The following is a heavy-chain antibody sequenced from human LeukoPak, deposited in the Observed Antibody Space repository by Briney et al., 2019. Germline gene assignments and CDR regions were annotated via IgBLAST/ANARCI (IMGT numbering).Heavy chain of an antibody. J-gene: IGHJ4*02. CDR3: AKFGSSGLQGY. D-gene: IGHD6-6*01. Sequence: GGSLRLSCAASKFIFSDYGMPWVRQAPGKGLEWVAFIWYDGSDEYYADSVKGRFTISRDNSKNTLYLQMNSLESEDTAVYYCAKFGSSGLQGYWGQGTLVTVSS. V-gene: IGHV3-30*02. CDR1: KFIFSDYG. CDR2: IWYDGSDE.